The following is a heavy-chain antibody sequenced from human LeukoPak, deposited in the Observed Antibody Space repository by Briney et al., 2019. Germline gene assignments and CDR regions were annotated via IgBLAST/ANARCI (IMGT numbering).Heavy chain of an antibody. V-gene: IGHV3-53*01. Sequence: GGSLRLSCAASGFTVSSNYMSWVRQAPGKGLEWVSVIYSGGSTYYADSVKGRFTISRDNAKNSLYLQMNSLRAEDTAVYYCARGEPRRYFDYWGQGTLVTVSS. J-gene: IGHJ4*02. CDR1: GFTVSSNY. CDR2: IYSGGST. D-gene: IGHD1-14*01. CDR3: ARGEPRRYFDY.